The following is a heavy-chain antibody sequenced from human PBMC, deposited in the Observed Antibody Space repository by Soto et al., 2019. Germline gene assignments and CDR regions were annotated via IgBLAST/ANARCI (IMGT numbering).Heavy chain of an antibody. D-gene: IGHD4-17*01. CDR1: GFSLTTTGKS. V-gene: IGHV2-70*04. CDR2: IDWDDDK. CDR3: ARIHRVTTGLYAMDV. J-gene: IGHJ6*02. Sequence: SGPTLVNPTQSLTLSCTFSGFSLTTTGKSVNWIRQPPGKALEWLARIDWDDDKLYSTSLKTRLTISKDTSKNQVVLTMTDMDPADTGTYYCARIHRVTTGLYAMDVWGPGTTVTVSS.